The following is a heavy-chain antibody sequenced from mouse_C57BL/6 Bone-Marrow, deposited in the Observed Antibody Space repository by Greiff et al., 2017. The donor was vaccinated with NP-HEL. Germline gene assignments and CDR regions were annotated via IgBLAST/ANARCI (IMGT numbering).Heavy chain of an antibody. Sequence: EVKLVESGGGLVQPKGSLKLSCAASGFSFNTYAMNWVRQAPGKGLEWVARIRSKSNNYATYYADSVKDRFTISRDDSESMLYLQMNNLKTEDTAMYYCVRQTTVVATDYAMDYWGQGTSVTVSS. V-gene: IGHV10-1*01. CDR2: IRSKSNNYAT. CDR3: VRQTTVVATDYAMDY. CDR1: GFSFNTYA. D-gene: IGHD1-1*01. J-gene: IGHJ4*01.